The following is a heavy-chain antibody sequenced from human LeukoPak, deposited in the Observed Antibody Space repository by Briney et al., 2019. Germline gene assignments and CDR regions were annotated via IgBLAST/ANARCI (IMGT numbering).Heavy chain of an antibody. CDR3: ARRYNDAFDI. V-gene: IGHV4-59*12. D-gene: IGHD1-1*01. CDR1: GGSISNFY. Sequence: SETLSLTCTVSGGSISNFYWNWIRQPPGKGLEWIGYISYSGITNYNPSLKSRTTTSVDMSKSQFSLKLRSVTAADTAVYYCARRYNDAFDIWGQGTMVTVSS. CDR2: ISYSGIT. J-gene: IGHJ3*02.